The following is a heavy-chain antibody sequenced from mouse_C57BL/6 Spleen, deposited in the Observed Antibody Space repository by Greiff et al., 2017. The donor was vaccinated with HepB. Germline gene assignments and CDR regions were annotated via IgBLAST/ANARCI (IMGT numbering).Heavy chain of an antibody. CDR1: GYTFTSYW. CDR3: ARNWMMVRYYFDY. CDR2: IHPNSGST. Sequence: QVQLQQPGAELVKPGASVKLSCKASGYTFTSYWMHWVKQRPGQGLEWIGMIHPNSGSTNYNEKFKSKATLTVDKSSSTAYMQLSSLTSEDSAVYYCARNWMMVRYYFDYWGQGTTLTVSS. V-gene: IGHV1-64*01. D-gene: IGHD2-3*01. J-gene: IGHJ2*01.